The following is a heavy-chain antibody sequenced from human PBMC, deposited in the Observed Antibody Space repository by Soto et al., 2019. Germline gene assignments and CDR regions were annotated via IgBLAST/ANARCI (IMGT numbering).Heavy chain of an antibody. CDR1: GGTFSSYA. Sequence: ASVKVSCKASGGTFSSYAISWVRQAPGQGLEWMGGIIPIFGTANYAQKFQGRVTITADESTSTAYMELSSLRSEDTAVYYCARSRHIAAAGTDYYYGMDVWGQGTTVTAP. D-gene: IGHD6-13*01. J-gene: IGHJ6*02. CDR3: ARSRHIAAAGTDYYYGMDV. V-gene: IGHV1-69*13. CDR2: IIPIFGTA.